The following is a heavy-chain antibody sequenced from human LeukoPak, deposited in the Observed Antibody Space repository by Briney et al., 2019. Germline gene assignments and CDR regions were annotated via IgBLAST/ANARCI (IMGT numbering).Heavy chain of an antibody. D-gene: IGHD6-13*01. CDR2: ISYDGSNK. J-gene: IGHJ6*02. CDR1: GFTFSSYG. CDR3: AKDIAAAGPYYYYYGMDV. V-gene: IGHV3-30*18. Sequence: PGRSLRLSCAASGFTFSSYGMHWVRQAPGKGLEWVAVISYDGSNKYYADSAKGRFTISRDNSKNTLYLQMNSLRAEDTAVYYCAKDIAAAGPYYYYYGMDVWGQGTTVTVSS.